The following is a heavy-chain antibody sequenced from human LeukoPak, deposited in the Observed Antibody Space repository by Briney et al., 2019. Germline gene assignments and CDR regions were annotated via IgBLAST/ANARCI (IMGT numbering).Heavy chain of an antibody. V-gene: IGHV4-61*01. CDR2: IYYSGST. CDR3: ARDTVTTNI. D-gene: IGHD4-17*01. J-gene: IGHJ4*02. CDR1: GGSVSSGSYY. Sequence: SETLSLTCTVSGGSVSSGSYYWSWIRQPPGKGLEWIGYIYYSGSTSYNPSLKSRVTISVDTSKNQFSLKLSSVTAADTAVYYCARDTVTTNIWGQGTLVTVSS.